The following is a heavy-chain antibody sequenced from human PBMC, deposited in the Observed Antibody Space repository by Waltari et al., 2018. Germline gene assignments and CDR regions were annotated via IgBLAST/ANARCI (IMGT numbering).Heavy chain of an antibody. D-gene: IGHD5-12*01. CDR2: ISPIFGTA. Sequence: QVQLVQSGAEVKKPGSSVKVSCKASGGTFSSYAISWVRQAPGQGLEWMGGISPIFGTANYAQKFQGRVTITADESTSTAYMELSSLRSEDTAVYYCARGRDGYNGISDAFDIWGQGTTVTVSS. V-gene: IGHV1-69*13. CDR1: GGTFSSYA. CDR3: ARGRDGYNGISDAFDI. J-gene: IGHJ3*02.